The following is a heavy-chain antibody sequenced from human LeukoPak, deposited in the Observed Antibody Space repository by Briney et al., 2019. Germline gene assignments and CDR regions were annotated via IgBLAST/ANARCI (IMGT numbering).Heavy chain of an antibody. D-gene: IGHD5-18*01. CDR2: IYYSGST. CDR3: ARHGGYSYGSGVAFDP. CDR1: GGSISSSSYY. Sequence: SETLSLTCTVSGGSISSSSYYWGWIRQPPGKGLEWIGSIYYSGSTYYNPSLKSRVTISVDTSKYQFSLKLSSVTAADTAVYYCARHGGYSYGSGVAFDPWGQGTLVTVSS. V-gene: IGHV4-39*01. J-gene: IGHJ5*02.